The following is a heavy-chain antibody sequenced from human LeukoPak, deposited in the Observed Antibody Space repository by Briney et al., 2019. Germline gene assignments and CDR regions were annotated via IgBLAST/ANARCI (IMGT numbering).Heavy chain of an antibody. V-gene: IGHV3-15*01. Sequence: GGSLTLSCAASGFTFSNAWMSWVRQAPGKGLEWIGRIKSRSDGGAADYAAPGRARFTISRDDSKNTVYLQMNSLKTDDTAIYYCATDKGARDYWGQGTLVTVAS. CDR1: GFTFSNAW. CDR2: IKSRSDGGAA. J-gene: IGHJ4*02. D-gene: IGHD4/OR15-4a*01. CDR3: ATDKGARDY.